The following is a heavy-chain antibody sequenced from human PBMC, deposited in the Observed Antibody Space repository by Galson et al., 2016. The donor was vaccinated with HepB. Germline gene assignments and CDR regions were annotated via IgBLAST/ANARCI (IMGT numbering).Heavy chain of an antibody. J-gene: IGHJ4*02. CDR2: INQDGSEK. Sequence: SLRLSCAASGFTFSNYWMNWVRQAPGKGLEWVANINQDGSEKNYVDSAKGRFTISRDNAKNSLYLQMNSLRAEDTAVYYCARVPGRAMGYWGQGTPVTVSS. CDR3: ARVPGRAMGY. CDR1: GFTFSNYW. V-gene: IGHV3-7*01. D-gene: IGHD5-24*01.